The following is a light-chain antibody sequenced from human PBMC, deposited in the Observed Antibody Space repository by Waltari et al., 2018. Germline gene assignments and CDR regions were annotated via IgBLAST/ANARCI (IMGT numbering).Light chain of an antibody. CDR3: QQYNNWPPT. J-gene: IGKJ2*01. CDR2: GTS. CDR1: QSVTSI. V-gene: IGKV3-15*01. Sequence: EIVMTQTPATLSVSPGERATLSCRASQSVTSILAWYQQKPGQAPRLLIYGTSTRATGIPAMFSGSGSGAEFTLTISSLQSEDFAVYYCQQYNNWPPTFGQGTKLEIK.